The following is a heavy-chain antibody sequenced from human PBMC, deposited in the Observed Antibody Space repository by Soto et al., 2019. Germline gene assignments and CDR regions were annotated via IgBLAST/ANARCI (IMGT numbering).Heavy chain of an antibody. V-gene: IGHV3-48*01. CDR2: ISSSSSTI. D-gene: IGHD2-2*01. CDR3: ARDSDIVVVPAAIYFDY. Sequence: GGSLRLSCAASGFTFSSYSMNWVRQAPGKGLEWVSYISSSSSTIYYADSVKGRFTISRDNAKNSLYLQMNSLRAEDTAVYYCARDSDIVVVPAAIYFDYWGQGTLVTVSS. CDR1: GFTFSSYS. J-gene: IGHJ4*02.